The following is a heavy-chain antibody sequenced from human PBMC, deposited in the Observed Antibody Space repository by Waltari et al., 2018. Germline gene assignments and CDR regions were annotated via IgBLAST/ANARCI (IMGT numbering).Heavy chain of an antibody. CDR1: GYTFTGYY. D-gene: IGHD6-6*01. V-gene: IGHV1-2*04. Sequence: QVQLVQSGAEVKKPGASVKVSCKASGYTFTGYYMPWVRQAPGQGLEWMGWINPNSGGTNYAQKFQGWVTMTRDTSISTAYMELSRLRSDDTAVYYCARRSVRGSSPFDYWGQGTLVTVSS. J-gene: IGHJ4*02. CDR2: INPNSGGT. CDR3: ARRSVRGSSPFDY.